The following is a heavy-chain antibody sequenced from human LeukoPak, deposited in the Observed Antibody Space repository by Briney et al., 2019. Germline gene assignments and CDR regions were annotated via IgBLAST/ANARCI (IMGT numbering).Heavy chain of an antibody. Sequence: SVKVSCKASGGTFSSYAISWVRQAPGQGLEWMGRIIPILGIANYAQKFQGRVTITADKSTSTAYMELSSLRSEDTAVYYCARDPDDSSGYYGYYYGMDVWGQGTTVTVSS. CDR2: IIPILGIA. J-gene: IGHJ6*02. D-gene: IGHD3-22*01. V-gene: IGHV1-69*04. CDR3: ARDPDDSSGYYGYYYGMDV. CDR1: GGTFSSYA.